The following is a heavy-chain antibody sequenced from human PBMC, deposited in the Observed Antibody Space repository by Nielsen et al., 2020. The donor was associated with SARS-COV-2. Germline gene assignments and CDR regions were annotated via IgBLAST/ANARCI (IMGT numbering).Heavy chain of an antibody. CDR1: GSSISSYY. Sequence: SETLSLTCTVSGSSISSYYWSWIRQPPGKGLEWIGYIYYSGSTNYNPSLKSRVTISVDTSKNQFSLKLSSVTAADTAVYYCARDGNYGAYYYFDYWGQGTLVTVSS. D-gene: IGHD4-17*01. V-gene: IGHV4-59*01. CDR3: ARDGNYGAYYYFDY. CDR2: IYYSGST. J-gene: IGHJ4*02.